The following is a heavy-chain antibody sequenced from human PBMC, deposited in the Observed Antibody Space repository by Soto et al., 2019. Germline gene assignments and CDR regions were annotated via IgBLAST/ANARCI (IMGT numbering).Heavy chain of an antibody. CDR2: IYWDDDK. J-gene: IGHJ4*02. D-gene: IGHD3-22*01. V-gene: IGHV2-5*02. Sequence: QITLKESGPTLVKPTQTLTLTCTFSGFSLSTSGVGVGWIRQPPGKALEWLALIYWDDDKRYSPSLKSRLTITKDTSKNQVVLTMTNMDPVDTATYYCAHSQGHYYASSGYWYYFDYWGQGTLVTVSS. CDR3: AHSQGHYYASSGYWYYFDY. CDR1: GFSLSTSGVG.